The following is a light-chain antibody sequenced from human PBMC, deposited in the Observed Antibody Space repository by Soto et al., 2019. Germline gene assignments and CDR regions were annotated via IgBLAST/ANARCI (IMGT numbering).Light chain of an antibody. J-gene: IGKJ4*01. CDR2: GAS. CDR1: QGVNTN. Sequence: EIEMTQSPATLSVSPGERATISCRASQGVNTNLAWYQQKPGQAPRLLIYGASTMDPGIPARFRGSGSGTESDFTVSSRQSEDVAFSSCQHYNHGPYSLTFGEGAKVEVK. V-gene: IGKV3-15*01. CDR3: QHYNHGPYSLT.